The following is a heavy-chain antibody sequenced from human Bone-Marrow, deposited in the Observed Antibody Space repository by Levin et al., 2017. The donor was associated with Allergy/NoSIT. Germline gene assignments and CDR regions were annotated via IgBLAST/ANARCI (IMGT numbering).Heavy chain of an antibody. J-gene: IGHJ4*02. CDR3: VKDQYSTPFD. CDR2: ISWKSGPI. D-gene: IGHD4-11*01. Sequence: GGSLRLSCAASGFRFAGYGMHWVRQVPGKGLEWLSGISWKSGPIGYADSVNGRFIISRDNAKSSLYLQMNSLRPEDTALYYCVKDQYSTPFDWGQGTLVTVSS. V-gene: IGHV3-9*01. CDR1: GFRFAGYG.